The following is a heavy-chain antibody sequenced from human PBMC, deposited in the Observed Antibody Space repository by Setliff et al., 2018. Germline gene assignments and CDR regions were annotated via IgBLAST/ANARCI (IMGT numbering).Heavy chain of an antibody. CDR3: ARTSSGRYFDL. V-gene: IGHV4-38-2*01. J-gene: IGHJ2*01. CDR2: VYYSGST. CDR1: DFSVSSNYY. Sequence: PSETLSLTCAVSDFSVSSNYYWGWIRQPPGKGLEWIANVYYSGSTYYSPSLKSRVTMSVATSKNQFSLNLYSVTAADTAVYYCARTSSGRYFDLWGRGTLVTVSS.